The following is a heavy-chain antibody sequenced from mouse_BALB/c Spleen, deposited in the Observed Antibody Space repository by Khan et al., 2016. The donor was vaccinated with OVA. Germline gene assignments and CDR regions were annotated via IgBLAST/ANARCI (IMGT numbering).Heavy chain of an antibody. Sequence: LLASVPALARPGASVKLSCKASGYTFTDYYINWVKQRTGQGLEWIGEISPGSGDTYYNERFKGKAPLTADNSSSTAYMQLSTLTSARSDVYFGERRKYCGYSVGYWGQGTLVTVSA. CDR1: GYTFTDYY. D-gene: IGHD1-2*01. CDR3: ERRKYCGYSVGY. J-gene: IGHJ3*01. V-gene: IGHV1-77*01. CDR2: ISPGSGDT.